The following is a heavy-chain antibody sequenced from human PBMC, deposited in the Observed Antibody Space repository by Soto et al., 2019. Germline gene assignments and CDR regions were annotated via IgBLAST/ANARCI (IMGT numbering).Heavy chain of an antibody. CDR3: ARHYCSGGSCGPDAFDI. J-gene: IGHJ3*02. CDR1: GGSISSYY. D-gene: IGHD2-15*01. CDR2: IYYSGST. V-gene: IGHV4-59*08. Sequence: SETLSLTCTVSGGSISSYYWSWIRQPPGKGLEWIGYIYYSGSTNYNPSLKSRVTISVDTSKNQSSLKLSSVTAADTAVYYCARHYCSGGSCGPDAFDIWGQGTMVT.